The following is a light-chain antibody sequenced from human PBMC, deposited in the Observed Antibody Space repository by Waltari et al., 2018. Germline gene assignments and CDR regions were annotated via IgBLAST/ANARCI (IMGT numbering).Light chain of an antibody. V-gene: IGLV3-25*03. CDR2: KDT. J-gene: IGLJ1*01. Sequence: SYELRQPPSVSVSPGQTATITCSGNAVPKQYASWYQRQPGQAPVLVIYKDTGRPLGIPERFPGSQSGTTVTLTISGVEAGDEADYSCQSADSSGTYYVFGTGTKVTVL. CDR3: QSADSSGTYYV. CDR1: AVPKQY.